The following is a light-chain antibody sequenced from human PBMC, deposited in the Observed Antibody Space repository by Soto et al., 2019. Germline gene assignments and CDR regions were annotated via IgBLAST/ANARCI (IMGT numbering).Light chain of an antibody. CDR3: SSYTSRTLYV. J-gene: IGLJ1*01. Sequence: QSVLTQPASVSGSPGQSITISFTGTSSDVGGYNYVSWYQQHPGKAPKLMIYEVSNRPSGVSNRFSGSKSGNTASLTISGLQAEDEADYYCSSYTSRTLYVFGTGTKVSVL. CDR2: EVS. CDR1: SSDVGGYNY. V-gene: IGLV2-14*01.